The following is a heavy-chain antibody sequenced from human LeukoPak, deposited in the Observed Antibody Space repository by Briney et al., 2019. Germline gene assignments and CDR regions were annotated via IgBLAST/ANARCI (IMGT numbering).Heavy chain of an antibody. CDR1: GYSFSNYW. J-gene: IGHJ6*02. D-gene: IGHD2-15*01. CDR2: IYPGDSDT. CDR3: ARDVVVVGASSYYYGMDV. Sequence: NRGESLKISCKGSGYSFSNYWIGWVRQMPGKGLEWMGIIYPGDSDTRYSPSFQGQVTLSADKSISTAYLQWSSLKASDTAIYYCARDVVVVGASSYYYGMDVWGQGNTVTVSS. V-gene: IGHV5-51*01.